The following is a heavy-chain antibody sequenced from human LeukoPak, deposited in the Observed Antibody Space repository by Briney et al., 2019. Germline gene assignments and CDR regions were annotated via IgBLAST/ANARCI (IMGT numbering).Heavy chain of an antibody. D-gene: IGHD5-24*01. CDR2: IYSGGST. V-gene: IGHV3-53*01. J-gene: IGHJ4*02. CDR3: ARGDRRDGYRFDY. CDR1: GFTFGDYA. Sequence: GGSLRLSCTASGFTFGDYAMSWVRQAPGRGLEWVSIIYSGGSTYYAESVRGRFTISRDNSKNTLYLQMNSLRAEDTALYYCARGDRRDGYRFDYWGQGTLVTVSS.